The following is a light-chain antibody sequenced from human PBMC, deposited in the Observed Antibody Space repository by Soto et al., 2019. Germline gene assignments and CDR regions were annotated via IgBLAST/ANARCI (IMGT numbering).Light chain of an antibody. J-gene: IGLJ2*01. CDR3: CSYAGSSTLV. Sequence: QSVLTQPASVSGSPGQSITISCTGTSSDVGSYNLVSWYQQHPGKAPKLMMYEGSKRPSGVSNRFSGSKSGNTASPTISGLQAEDEADYYCCSYAGSSTLVFGGGTKLTVL. CDR1: SSDVGSYNL. V-gene: IGLV2-23*01. CDR2: EGS.